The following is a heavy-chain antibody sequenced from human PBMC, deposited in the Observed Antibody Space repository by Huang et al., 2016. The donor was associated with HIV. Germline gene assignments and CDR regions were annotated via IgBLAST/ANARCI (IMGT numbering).Heavy chain of an antibody. D-gene: IGHD2-2*01. J-gene: IGHJ5*02. CDR2: ITQSGRT. Sequence: QVRLDQWGAGLLKPSETLTLTCAVYGDSLSGVFWSWIRQSPGRGLEWIGEITQSGRTNYNPSLKSRVTIAIDTSKKQFSLKVKSVTADDTSTYYCARGRGTSWSFFDTWGQGSFVTVSS. V-gene: IGHV4-34*01. CDR3: ARGRGTSWSFFDT. CDR1: GDSLSGVF.